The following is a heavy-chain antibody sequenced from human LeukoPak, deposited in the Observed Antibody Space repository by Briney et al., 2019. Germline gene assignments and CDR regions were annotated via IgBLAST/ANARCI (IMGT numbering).Heavy chain of an antibody. Sequence: GGSLRLSCAASGFTFRSYEMNWVRQAPGKGLEWVSYISSSSSTIYYADSVKGRFTISRDNAKNSLYLQMNSLRAEDTAVYYCASLNGYNGGYWGQGTLVTVSP. CDR2: ISSSSSTI. V-gene: IGHV3-48*01. CDR3: ASLNGYNGGY. CDR1: GFTFRSYE. D-gene: IGHD5-24*01. J-gene: IGHJ4*02.